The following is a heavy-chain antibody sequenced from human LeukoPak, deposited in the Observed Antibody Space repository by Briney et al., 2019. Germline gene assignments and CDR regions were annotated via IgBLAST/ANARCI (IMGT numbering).Heavy chain of an antibody. CDR1: GGSISSSSYY. J-gene: IGHJ5*02. CDR2: IYYSGST. D-gene: IGHD6-13*01. Sequence: SETLSLTCTVSGGSISSSSYYWGWIRQTPGKGLEWIGSIYYSGSTYYNPSLKSRVTISVDTSKNQFSLKLSSVTAADTAVYYCAKPRRLAAEGWFDPWGQGTLVTVSS. CDR3: AKPRRLAAEGWFDP. V-gene: IGHV4-39*01.